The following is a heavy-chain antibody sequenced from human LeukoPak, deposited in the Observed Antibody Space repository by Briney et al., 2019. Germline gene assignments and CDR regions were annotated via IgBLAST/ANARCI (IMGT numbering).Heavy chain of an antibody. J-gene: IGHJ4*02. Sequence: GGSLRLSCAVSGFTFTNYAMTWVRQAPGKGLEWVSTISASGGTTYYADSVKGRLTISRDNSKNTLYLQMNSLRAEDTALYYCAKDVGDSWSGKIYYFDYWGQGTLVTVSS. D-gene: IGHD6-13*01. CDR3: AKDVGDSWSGKIYYFDY. CDR1: GFTFTNYA. V-gene: IGHV3-23*01. CDR2: ISASGGTT.